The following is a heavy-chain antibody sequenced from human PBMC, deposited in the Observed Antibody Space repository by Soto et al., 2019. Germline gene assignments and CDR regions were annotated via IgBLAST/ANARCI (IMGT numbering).Heavy chain of an antibody. J-gene: IGHJ6*02. D-gene: IGHD2-2*01. CDR1: GYSFTSYW. Sequence: GESLKISCKGSGYSFTSYWISWVRQMPGKGLEWMGRIDPSDSYTNYSPSFQGHVTISADKSISTAYLQWSSLKASDTALFYCASCSRGYCSSTSCRELGNYYGMDVWGQGTTVTVSS. V-gene: IGHV5-10-1*01. CDR3: ASCSRGYCSSTSCRELGNYYGMDV. CDR2: IDPSDSYT.